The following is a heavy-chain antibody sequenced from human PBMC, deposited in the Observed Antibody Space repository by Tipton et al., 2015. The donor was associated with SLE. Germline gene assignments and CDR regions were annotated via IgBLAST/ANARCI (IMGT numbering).Heavy chain of an antibody. V-gene: IGHV3-7*01. J-gene: IGHJ6*03. Sequence: SLRLSCAASGFTFRSYWMTWVRQAPGKGLEWVADINQDGDETRYVDSVRGRFTVSRDNAEKSLYLQMNSLRAEDTAVYYCARDPFLYYYYMDVWGKGTTVTVPS. CDR1: GFTFRSYW. D-gene: IGHD3-3*01. CDR3: ARDPFLYYYYMDV. CDR2: INQDGDET.